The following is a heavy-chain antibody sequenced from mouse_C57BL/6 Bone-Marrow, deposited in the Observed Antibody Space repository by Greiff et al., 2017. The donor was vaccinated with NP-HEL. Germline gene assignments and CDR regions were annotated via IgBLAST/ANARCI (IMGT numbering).Heavy chain of an antibody. CDR2: INPNNGGT. CDR1: GYTFTDYY. Sequence: EVQLQQSGPELVKPGASVKISCKASGYTFTDYYMNWVKQSHGKSLEWIGDINPNNGGTNYNQKFKGKATLTVDKSSSTAYMELRSLTSEDSAVYYCARKADGPYAMDYWGQGTSVTVSS. V-gene: IGHV1-26*01. CDR3: ARKADGPYAMDY. D-gene: IGHD2-3*01. J-gene: IGHJ4*01.